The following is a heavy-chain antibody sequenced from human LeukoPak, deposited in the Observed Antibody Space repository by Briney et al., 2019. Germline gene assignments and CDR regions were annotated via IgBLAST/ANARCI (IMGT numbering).Heavy chain of an antibody. Sequence: SETLSLTCAISGDSVSSTAWNWSRQSPSRGLEWLGRTYYRSKWYNDYAVSVKSRITITPDTSKNQFSLQLNSVTPEDTAVYYCARGGRGYCTSSSCCFDYWGQGTLVTVSS. J-gene: IGHJ4*02. CDR3: ARGGRGYCTSSSCCFDY. D-gene: IGHD2-2*01. CDR2: TYYRSKWYN. CDR1: GDSVSSTA. V-gene: IGHV6-1*01.